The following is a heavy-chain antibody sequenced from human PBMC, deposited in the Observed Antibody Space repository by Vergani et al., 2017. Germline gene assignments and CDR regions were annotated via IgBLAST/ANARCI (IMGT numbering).Heavy chain of an antibody. J-gene: IGHJ3*02. CDR2: ISWNSGSI. CDR3: ARSYSYGYSPDAFDI. D-gene: IGHD5-18*01. Sequence: EVQLVESGGGLVQPGRSLRLSCPASGFTFDDYAMHWVRQAPGKGLEWVSGISWNSGSIGYADSVKGRFTISRDNAKNSLYLQMNSLRAEDTALYYCARSYSYGYSPDAFDIWGQGTMVTVSS. CDR1: GFTFDDYA. V-gene: IGHV3-9*01.